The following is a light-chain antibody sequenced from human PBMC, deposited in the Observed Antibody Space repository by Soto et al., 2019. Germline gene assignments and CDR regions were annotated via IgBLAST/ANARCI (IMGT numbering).Light chain of an antibody. CDR3: QQYNNWPRAT. CDR1: QSINSN. Sequence: MTQSPATLSVSPGERATLSCRASQSINSNLAWYQQKPGQAPSLLMFRASIRATGFPARFSGSGSGTDSNTTISSLQSEDSAIYYCQQYNNWPRATFGRGTKVEIK. J-gene: IGKJ4*01. CDR2: RAS. V-gene: IGKV3-15*01.